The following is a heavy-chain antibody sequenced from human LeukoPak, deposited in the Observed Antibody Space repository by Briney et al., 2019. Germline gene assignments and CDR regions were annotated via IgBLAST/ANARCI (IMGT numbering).Heavy chain of an antibody. CDR1: GYTFTCYY. CDR2: INPNSGGT. Sequence: GASVKVSCKASGYTFTCYYMHWVRQAPGQGLEWMGWINPNSGGTNYAQKFQGRVTMTRDTSISTAYMELSRLRSDDTAVYYCARDLGIAARYGFDPWGQGTLVTVSS. D-gene: IGHD6-6*01. V-gene: IGHV1-2*02. CDR3: ARDLGIAARYGFDP. J-gene: IGHJ5*02.